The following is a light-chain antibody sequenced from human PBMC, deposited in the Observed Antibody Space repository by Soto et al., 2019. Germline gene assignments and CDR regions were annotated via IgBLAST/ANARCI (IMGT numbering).Light chain of an antibody. J-gene: IGLJ2*01. CDR3: AAWDDSLNGLL. CDR2: SSN. V-gene: IGLV1-44*01. Sequence: QPVLTQPPSASGTPGQRVTISCSGSSANIGSNTVNWYQQLPGTAPKLLIYSSNQRPSGVPDRFSGSKSGTSASLAISGLQSEDEAHYYCAAWDDSLNGLLFGGGTKLTVL. CDR1: SANIGSNT.